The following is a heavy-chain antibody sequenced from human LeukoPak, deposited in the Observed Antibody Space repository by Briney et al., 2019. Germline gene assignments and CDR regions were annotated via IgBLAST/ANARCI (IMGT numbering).Heavy chain of an antibody. J-gene: IGHJ4*02. CDR1: GVTLSSYE. CDR2: ISSTCTTI. CDR3: ARGFGDRTFDY. D-gene: IGHD3-16*01. V-gene: IGHV3-48*03. Sequence: GGSLRLSCAASGVTLSSYEMEWVREAPGEGVEWVSYISSTCTTIYYAHSLKCLFTTSRHNAKNSLYLQMNSLTAEDTAVYYCARGFGDRTFDYWGQGTLVTVSS.